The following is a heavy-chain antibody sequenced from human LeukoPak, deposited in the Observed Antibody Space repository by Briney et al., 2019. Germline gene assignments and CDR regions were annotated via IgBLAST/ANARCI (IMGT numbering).Heavy chain of an antibody. CDR2: ISAYNGNT. V-gene: IGHV1-18*01. Sequence: ASVKVSCKASGYTFTSYGISWVRQAPGQGLERMGWISAYNGNTNYAQKLQGRVTMTTDTSTSTAYMELRSLRSDDTAVYYCARDRIVVVPADAFDIWGQGTMVTVSS. CDR1: GYTFTSYG. J-gene: IGHJ3*02. D-gene: IGHD2-2*01. CDR3: ARDRIVVVPADAFDI.